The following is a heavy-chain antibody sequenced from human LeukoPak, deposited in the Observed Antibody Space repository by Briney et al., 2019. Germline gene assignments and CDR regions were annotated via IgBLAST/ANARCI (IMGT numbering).Heavy chain of an antibody. V-gene: IGHV3-7*01. Sequence: PGGSLRLSCAASGFTFSSYWMTWVRQVPGKGLEWVASIKPYGSETNYVDSVRGRFTISRDNAKNSLYLQMSSLRAEDTAVYYCARNRSQISAWGQGTLVSVSS. CDR1: GFTFSSYW. CDR3: ARNRSQISA. CDR2: IKPYGSET. J-gene: IGHJ5*02.